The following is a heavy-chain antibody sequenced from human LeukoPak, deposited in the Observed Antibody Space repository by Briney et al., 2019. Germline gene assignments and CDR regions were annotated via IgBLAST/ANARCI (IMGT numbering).Heavy chain of an antibody. J-gene: IGHJ4*02. D-gene: IGHD3-10*01. CDR2: IYYSGST. CDR1: GGSISSSSYY. CDR3: ARGSITMVRGVMVEFDY. Sequence: SETLSLTCTVSGGSISSSSYYWGWIRQPPGKGLEWIGSIYYSGSTYYNPSLKSRVTISVDTSKNQFSLKLSSVTAADTAVYYCARGSITMVRGVMVEFDYWGQGTLVTVSS. V-gene: IGHV4-39*07.